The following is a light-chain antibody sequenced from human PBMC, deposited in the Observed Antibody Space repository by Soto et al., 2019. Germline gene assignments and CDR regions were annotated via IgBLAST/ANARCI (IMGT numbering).Light chain of an antibody. Sequence: QSVLTQSPSVSAAPGQQVTISCSGRNSNIGNNYVSWYQQLPGTAPKLLIYDNDKRPSGTPDRFSASKSGTSATLDITGLQSGDEADYYCGAWDSSLIAVVLGTGTKVTVL. CDR1: NSNIGNNY. V-gene: IGLV1-51*01. CDR3: GAWDSSLIAVV. CDR2: DND. J-gene: IGLJ1*01.